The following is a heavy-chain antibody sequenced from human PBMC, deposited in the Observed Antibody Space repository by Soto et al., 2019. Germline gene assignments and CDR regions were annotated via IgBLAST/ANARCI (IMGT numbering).Heavy chain of an antibody. Sequence: PGESLKISCNGSGYSFTSYWISWVRQMPGKGLEWMGRIDPSDSYTNYSPSFQGHVTISADKSISTAYLQWSSLKASDTAMYYCAAPNCSSTSCYHLGYYYYGMDVWGQGTTVTVSS. CDR2: IDPSDSYT. CDR3: AAPNCSSTSCYHLGYYYYGMDV. CDR1: GYSFTSYW. D-gene: IGHD2-2*01. V-gene: IGHV5-10-1*01. J-gene: IGHJ6*02.